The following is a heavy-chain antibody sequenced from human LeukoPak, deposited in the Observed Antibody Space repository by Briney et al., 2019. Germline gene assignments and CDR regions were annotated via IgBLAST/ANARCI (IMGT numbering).Heavy chain of an antibody. J-gene: IGHJ4*02. CDR2: IKQDGSEK. V-gene: IGHV3-7*01. CDR1: GFIFSSYW. D-gene: IGHD6-13*01. Sequence: GGSLRLSCAASGFIFSSYWMNWVRQAPGKGLEWVANIKQDGSEKYYVGSEKGRFTISRDNAKNSLYLQMNSLRAEDTAVYYCARDFEGIAFHYWGQGTLVTVSS. CDR3: ARDFEGIAFHY.